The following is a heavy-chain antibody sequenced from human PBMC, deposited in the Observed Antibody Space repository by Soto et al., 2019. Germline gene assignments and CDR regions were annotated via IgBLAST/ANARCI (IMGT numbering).Heavy chain of an antibody. CDR1: GGSFSGYY. V-gene: IGHV4-34*01. Sequence: QVQLQQWGAGLLKPSETLSLTCAVYGGSFSGYYWSWIRQPPGKGLEWIGEINHSGSTNYNPSLKSRVTISVDTSKNQFSLKLSSVTAADTAVYYCARGGVPADPFDYWGQGTLVTVSS. J-gene: IGHJ4*02. CDR3: ARGGVPADPFDY. D-gene: IGHD2-2*01. CDR2: INHSGST.